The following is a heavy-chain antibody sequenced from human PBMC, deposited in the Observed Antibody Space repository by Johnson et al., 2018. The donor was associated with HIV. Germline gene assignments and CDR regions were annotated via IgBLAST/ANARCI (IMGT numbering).Heavy chain of an antibody. J-gene: IGHJ3*02. D-gene: IGHD2-15*01. Sequence: VQLVESGGGLVQRGGSLRLSCAASGFTVSSNYMHWVRQATGKGLEWVSAIGTAGDTYYPGSVKGRFTISRENAKNSLYLQMNSLRAGDTAVYYCARANRGRNDAFDIWGLGTMVTVSS. CDR2: IGTAGDT. CDR3: ARANRGRNDAFDI. CDR1: GFTVSSNY. V-gene: IGHV3-13*01.